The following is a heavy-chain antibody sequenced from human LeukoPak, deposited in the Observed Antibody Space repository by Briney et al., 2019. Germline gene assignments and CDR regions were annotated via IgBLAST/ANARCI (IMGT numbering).Heavy chain of an antibody. J-gene: IGHJ3*02. CDR1: GFTFSSYA. CDR3: AKAIAVAGTYAFDI. D-gene: IGHD6-19*01. CDR2: ISGSGGST. V-gene: IGHV3-23*01. Sequence: TGGSLRLSCAASGFTFSSYAMSWVRQAPGKGLEWASAISGSGGSTYYADSVKGRFTISRDNSKNTLYLQMNSLRAEDTAVYYCAKAIAVAGTYAFDIWGQGTMVTVSS.